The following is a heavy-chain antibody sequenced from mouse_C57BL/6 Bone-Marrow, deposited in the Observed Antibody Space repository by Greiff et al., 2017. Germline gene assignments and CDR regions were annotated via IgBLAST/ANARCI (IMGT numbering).Heavy chain of an antibody. V-gene: IGHV1-55*01. D-gene: IGHD2-5*01. Sequence: QFQLQQPGAELVKPGASVKMSCKASGYTFTSYWITWVKQRPGQGLEWIGDIYPGSGSTNYNEKFKSKATLTVDTSSSTAYMQLSSLTSEDSAVYYCARGRPTIVNYYAMDYWGQGTSVTVSS. CDR1: GYTFTSYW. CDR3: ARGRPTIVNYYAMDY. J-gene: IGHJ4*01. CDR2: IYPGSGST.